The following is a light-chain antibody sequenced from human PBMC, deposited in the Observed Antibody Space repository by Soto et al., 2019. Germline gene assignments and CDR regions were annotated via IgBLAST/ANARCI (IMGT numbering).Light chain of an antibody. V-gene: IGLV2-8*01. CDR1: SSDVGGDNY. Sequence: LTQPPSASGSPGQSVTISCTGTSSDVGGDNYVSWYQQHPGKAPKLMIYEVSKRPSGVPDRFSGSKSGNTASLTVSGLQGEDEADYYCSSYAGSDTYVFGSGTKVTV. CDR3: SSYAGSDTYV. J-gene: IGLJ1*01. CDR2: EVS.